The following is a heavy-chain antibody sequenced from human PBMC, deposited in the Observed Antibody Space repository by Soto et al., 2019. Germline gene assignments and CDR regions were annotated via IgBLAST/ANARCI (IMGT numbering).Heavy chain of an antibody. CDR2: INHSGST. CDR3: ARVGSGSYYADYYYGMDV. J-gene: IGHJ6*02. V-gene: IGHV4-34*01. D-gene: IGHD1-26*01. Sequence: SETLSLTCAVYGGSFSGYYWSWIRQPPGKGLEWIGEINHSGSTNYNPSLKSRVTISVDTSKNQFSLKLSSVTAADTAVYYCARVGSGSYYADYYYGMDVWGQGTTVTVS. CDR1: GGSFSGYY.